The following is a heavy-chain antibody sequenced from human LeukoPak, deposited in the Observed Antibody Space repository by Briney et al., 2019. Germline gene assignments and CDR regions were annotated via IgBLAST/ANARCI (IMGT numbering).Heavy chain of an antibody. D-gene: IGHD2-21*02. Sequence: PSETLSLTCTVSGGSISSYYWSWIRQPPGKGLEWIGYIYYSGSTNYNPSLKSRVTISVDTSKNQFSLKLSSVTAADTAVYYCARSLCGGDCRGWFDPWGQGTLVTVSS. CDR3: ARSLCGGDCRGWFDP. CDR1: GGSISSYY. V-gene: IGHV4-59*01. CDR2: IYYSGST. J-gene: IGHJ5*02.